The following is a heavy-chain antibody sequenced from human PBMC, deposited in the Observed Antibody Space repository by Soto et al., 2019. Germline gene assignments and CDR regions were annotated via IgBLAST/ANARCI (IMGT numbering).Heavy chain of an antibody. J-gene: IGHJ4*02. V-gene: IGHV4-30-2*01. CDR1: GGSISSGGYS. Sequence: QLQLQESGSGLVKPSQTLSLTCAVSGGSISSGGYSWSWIRQPPGKGLEWIGYIYHSGSTYYNTYLKSRVTISVDRSKNQFSLKLSSVTAADTAVYYCAAAGGLGAGAADYWGQGTLVTVSS. D-gene: IGHD6-19*01. CDR3: AAAGGLGAGAADY. CDR2: IYHSGST.